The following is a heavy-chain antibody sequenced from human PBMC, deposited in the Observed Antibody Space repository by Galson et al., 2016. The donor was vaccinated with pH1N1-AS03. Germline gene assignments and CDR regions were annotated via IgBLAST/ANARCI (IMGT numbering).Heavy chain of an antibody. V-gene: IGHV5-51*01. J-gene: IGHJ4*02. D-gene: IGHD6-19*01. CDR2: IQPGDSDI. Sequence: SGAEVKKPGDSLKISCKVSGYRFTSHWIGWVRQIPGKGLEWMGIIQPGDSDIRYSPSFQGQVTISADMSTSTVYLQWRGLKASNTAVYYCARLNSGWHKLEYWGQGTLVIVSS. CDR3: ARLNSGWHKLEY. CDR1: GYRFTSHW.